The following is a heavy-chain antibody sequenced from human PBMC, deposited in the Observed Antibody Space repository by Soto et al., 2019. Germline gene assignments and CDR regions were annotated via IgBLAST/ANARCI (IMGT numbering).Heavy chain of an antibody. Sequence: SETLALTCTVTGGSISSSSYNWGWIRQPPGKGLEWIGSIYYSGSTYYNPSLKSRVTISVDTSKNQFSLKLSSVTAADTAVYYCARPLSIGYSGYKRPPDAFDIWGQGTMVTVSS. D-gene: IGHD5-12*01. CDR2: IYYSGST. V-gene: IGHV4-39*01. CDR1: GGSISSSSYN. CDR3: ARPLSIGYSGYKRPPDAFDI. J-gene: IGHJ3*02.